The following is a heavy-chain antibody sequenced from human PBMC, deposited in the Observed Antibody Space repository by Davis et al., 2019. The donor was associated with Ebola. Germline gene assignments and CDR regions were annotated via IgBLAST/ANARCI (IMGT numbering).Heavy chain of an antibody. V-gene: IGHV1-18*04. CDR1: GYTFTGYY. J-gene: IGHJ4*02. CDR3: ARDSNRYRKHIDY. CDR2: ISAYNGNT. Sequence: ASVKVSCKASGYTFTGYYMHWVRQAPGQGLEWMGWISAYNGNTNYAQKLQGRVTMTTDTSTSTAYMELRSLRSDDTAVYYCARDSNRYRKHIDYWGQGTLVTVSS. D-gene: IGHD3-9*01.